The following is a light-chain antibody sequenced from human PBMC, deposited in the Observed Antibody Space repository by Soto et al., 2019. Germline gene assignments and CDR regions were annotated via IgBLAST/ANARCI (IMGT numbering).Light chain of an antibody. J-gene: IGKJ5*01. CDR2: KAS. Sequence: DIQMTQSPTTLSSSVGDRVTITCRASHSLIKWLAWYQQKPGKAPKLLIYKASSLESGVPSRFSGSGSGTEFTLTINSLQADDFATYYCQQHNSFSITFGQGTRLEIK. CDR3: QQHNSFSIT. CDR1: HSLIKW. V-gene: IGKV1-5*03.